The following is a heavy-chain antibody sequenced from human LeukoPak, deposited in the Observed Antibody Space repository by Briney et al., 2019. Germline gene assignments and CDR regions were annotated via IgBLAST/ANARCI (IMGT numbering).Heavy chain of an antibody. CDR2: INTDSSDI. J-gene: IGHJ4*02. V-gene: IGHV3-21*05. CDR1: GFTFSRYA. CDR3: ARDTFQPGLIDS. Sequence: GGSPRLSCAASGFTFSRYAMNWVRQAPGKGLEWVSYINTDSSDIHYADSVKGRFTISRDNARNTLYLQLSSLRAEDSAVYYCARDTFQPGLIDSWGQGTLVTVSS. D-gene: IGHD2-2*01.